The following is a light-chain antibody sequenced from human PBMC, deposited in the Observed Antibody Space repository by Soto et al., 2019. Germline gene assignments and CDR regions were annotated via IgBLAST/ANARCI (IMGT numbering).Light chain of an antibody. J-gene: IGKJ4*01. CDR2: KAS. CDR3: QQLNNYPLT. V-gene: IGKV1-5*03. Sequence: DIQMTQSPSAQSAVGGDSVSITSRASQNIRSHLNWYQQKPGKAPELLIYKASSLESGVPSRFSGSGSGTEFTLTISSLQPEDFATYYCQQLNNYPLTFGGGTKVDIK. CDR1: QNIRSH.